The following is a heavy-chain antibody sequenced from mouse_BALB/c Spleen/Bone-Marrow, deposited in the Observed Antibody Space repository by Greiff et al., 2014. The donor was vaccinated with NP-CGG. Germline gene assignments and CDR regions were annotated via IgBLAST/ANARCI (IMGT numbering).Heavy chain of an antibody. CDR1: GYTFTTYW. V-gene: IGHV1-7*01. J-gene: IGHJ3*01. CDR3: ATYVGFAV. CDR2: INPSTGYI. Sequence: VQLQQSGAELAKPGASVKMSCKASGYTFTTYWMHWVKQRPGQGLEWIGYINPSTGYIEYNQKLKDKATLTADKSSSTAYMQLSSLTSEDSAVYYCATYVGFAVWGQGTLVTVSA. D-gene: IGHD1-1*01.